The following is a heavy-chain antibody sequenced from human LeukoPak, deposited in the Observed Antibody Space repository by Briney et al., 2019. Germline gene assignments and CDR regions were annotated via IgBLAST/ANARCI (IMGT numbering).Heavy chain of an antibody. CDR2: IIPVFGTP. D-gene: IGHD3-3*01. CDR3: ARERLARFPYFDY. Sequence: SVKVSCKTSGGTFSNSGISWVRLAPGQGPEWMGGIIPVFGTPNYAQKFQGRLTITADRSTITAYMELSSLTSDDTAVYYCARERLARFPYFDYWGQGTLVAVSS. J-gene: IGHJ4*02. V-gene: IGHV1-69*06. CDR1: GGTFSNSG.